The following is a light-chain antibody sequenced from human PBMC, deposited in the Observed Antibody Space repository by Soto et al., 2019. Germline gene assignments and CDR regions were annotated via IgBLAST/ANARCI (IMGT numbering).Light chain of an antibody. J-gene: IGLJ2*01. CDR3: SSYGGSNAVV. V-gene: IGLV2-8*01. CDR2: EVS. CDR1: SSDVGGYNY. Sequence: QSVLTQPPSASGSPGQSVTISCTGSSSDVGGYNYVSWYQQHPGKALKLMIYEVSKRPSGVPDRLSGSKSGNTASLTVSGLQAEDEADYYCSSYGGSNAVVFGGGTKLTVL.